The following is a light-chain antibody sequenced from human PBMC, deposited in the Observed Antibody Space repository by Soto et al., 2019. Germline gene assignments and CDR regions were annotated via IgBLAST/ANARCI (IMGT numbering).Light chain of an antibody. CDR1: QSISSY. CDR2: AAS. V-gene: IGKV1-39*01. J-gene: IGKJ4*01. CDR3: QQSYSLLT. Sequence: DIQVTQSPSSLSASVGDRVTITCRASQSISSYLNWYQQKPGKAPKLLIYAASSLQSGVPSRFSGSGSGTDFTLTISSLKPEDFATYYCQQSYSLLTFGGGTKVEIK.